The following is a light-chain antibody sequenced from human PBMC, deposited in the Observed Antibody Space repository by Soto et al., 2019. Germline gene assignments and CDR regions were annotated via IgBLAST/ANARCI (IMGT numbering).Light chain of an antibody. CDR3: SAWDDSLSGVV. CDR2: GNS. J-gene: IGLJ3*02. V-gene: IGLV1-47*02. CDR1: SSNIGYNA. Sequence: QSVLTQQPSASGTPGQRVTLSCSGSSSNIGYNAVNWYQQLPGKAPKLLMHGNSKRPSGVPDRFSGSKSGTAASLAISGLWTEDEADYYCSAWDDSLSGVVFGRGTKLTVL.